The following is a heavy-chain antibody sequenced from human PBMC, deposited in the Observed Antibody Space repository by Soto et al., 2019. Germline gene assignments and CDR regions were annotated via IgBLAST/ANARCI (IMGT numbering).Heavy chain of an antibody. D-gene: IGHD2-8*02. V-gene: IGHV1-69*02. J-gene: IGHJ4*02. CDR3: ARPSTTATGGVEH. CDR2: FTPILGVA. CDR1: GVTFNNST. Sequence: QVQLVQSGAEVKQPGSSVKVSCKATGVTFNNSTVNWVRQAPGQGLVWMGRFTPILGVANNAQKFQGRLTLSVEKSTSTAYIELSSLRSEDKAVYYCARPSTTATGGVEHWGQGTLVIVSS.